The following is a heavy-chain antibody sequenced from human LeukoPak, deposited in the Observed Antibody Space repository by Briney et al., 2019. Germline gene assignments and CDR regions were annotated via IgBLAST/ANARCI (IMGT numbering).Heavy chain of an antibody. CDR3: ARELERDAFDI. D-gene: IGHD1-1*01. CDR1: GYTFTSYD. V-gene: IGHV1-8*03. Sequence: GASVKVSCEASGYTFTSYDINWVRQATGQGLEWMGWMNPNSGNTGYAQKFQGRVTITRNTSISTAYMELSSLRSEDTAVYYCARELERDAFDIWGQGTMVTVSS. J-gene: IGHJ3*02. CDR2: MNPNSGNT.